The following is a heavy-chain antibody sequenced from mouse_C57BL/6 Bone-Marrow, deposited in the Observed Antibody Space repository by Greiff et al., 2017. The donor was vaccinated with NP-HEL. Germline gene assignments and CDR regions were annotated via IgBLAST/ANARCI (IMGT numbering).Heavy chain of an antibody. D-gene: IGHD1-1*01. V-gene: IGHV14-2*01. CDR1: GFNIKDYY. J-gene: IGHJ1*03. Sequence: VQLQQSGAELVKPGASVKLSCTASGFNIKDYYMHWVKQRTEQGLEWIGRIDPEDGETTYAPKFQGKATITADTSSNTAYLQLSSLTSEDTAVYYCASPYYYGSSPPDWYFDVWGTGTTVTVSS. CDR3: ASPYYYGSSPPDWYFDV. CDR2: IDPEDGET.